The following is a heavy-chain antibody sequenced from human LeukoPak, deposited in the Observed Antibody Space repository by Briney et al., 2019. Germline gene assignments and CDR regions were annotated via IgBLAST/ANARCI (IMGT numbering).Heavy chain of an antibody. CDR3: ARSTTTSLCDY. J-gene: IGHJ4*02. Sequence: GGSLRLSCAASGFTFSSYEMNWVRQAPGKGLEWVSFITSDGSTIFYADSVKGRFTISRDNAKNSLYLQMNSLRAVEDTAVYYCARSTTTSLCDYWGQGTLVAVSS. CDR2: ITSDGSTI. V-gene: IGHV3-48*03. CDR1: GFTFSSYE. D-gene: IGHD1-1*01.